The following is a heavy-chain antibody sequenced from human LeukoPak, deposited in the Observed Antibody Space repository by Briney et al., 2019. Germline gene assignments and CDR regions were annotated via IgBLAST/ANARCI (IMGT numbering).Heavy chain of an antibody. D-gene: IGHD6-13*01. CDR1: GGSFSGYY. V-gene: IGHV4-34*01. CDR3: ASRIAAAAPSDY. Sequence: SETLSLTCAVYGGSFSGYYWSWIRQPPGKGLEWIGEINHSGSTNYNPSLKSRVTISVDTSKNQFPLKLSSVTAADTAVYYCASRIAAAAPSDYWGQGTLVTVSS. J-gene: IGHJ4*02. CDR2: INHSGST.